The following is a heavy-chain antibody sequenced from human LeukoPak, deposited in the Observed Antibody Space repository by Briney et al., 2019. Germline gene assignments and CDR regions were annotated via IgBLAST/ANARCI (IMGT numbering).Heavy chain of an antibody. Sequence: GGSPRLSCAASGFTFSSDAMSWVRQAPGKGLEWVSAISGSVGSTYYADSVKGRFTISRDNSKNTLYLQMNSLRAEDTAVYYCAKDFGPYGSGSDTFDYWGQGTLVTVSS. D-gene: IGHD3-10*01. V-gene: IGHV3-23*01. CDR2: ISGSVGST. J-gene: IGHJ4*02. CDR1: GFTFSSDA. CDR3: AKDFGPYGSGSDTFDY.